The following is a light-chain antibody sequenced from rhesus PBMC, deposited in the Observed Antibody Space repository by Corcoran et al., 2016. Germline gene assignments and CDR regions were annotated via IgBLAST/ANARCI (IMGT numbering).Light chain of an antibody. V-gene: IGKV3-24*04. CDR3: QQSSNLWT. J-gene: IGKJ1*01. CDR1: QSVGSY. CDR2: GAS. Sequence: ETVVTQSPATLSLSPGERATLSCRASQSVGSYLAWYQQKPGQAPRLLIYGASSRATGIPDRFRGRGSGTDFTLPISSLEPEDVGVYSCQQSSNLWTFGQGTKVEIK.